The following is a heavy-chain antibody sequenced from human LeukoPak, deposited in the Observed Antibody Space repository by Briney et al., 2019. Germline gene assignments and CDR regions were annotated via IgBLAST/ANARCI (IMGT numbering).Heavy chain of an antibody. Sequence: GGSLRLSCAASGFTFSSYSMNWVRQAPGKGLEWVSSISSSSSYIYYADSVKGRFTISGDNAKSSLYLQMNSLRAEDTAVYYCARISGSYYEYYYYGMDVWGQGTTVTVSS. V-gene: IGHV3-21*01. J-gene: IGHJ6*02. D-gene: IGHD1-26*01. CDR2: ISSSSSYI. CDR3: ARISGSYYEYYYYGMDV. CDR1: GFTFSSYS.